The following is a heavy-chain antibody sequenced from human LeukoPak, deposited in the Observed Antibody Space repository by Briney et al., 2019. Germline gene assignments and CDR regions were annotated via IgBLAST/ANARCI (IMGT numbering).Heavy chain of an antibody. J-gene: IGHJ4*02. D-gene: IGHD2-15*01. Sequence: SETLSLTCTVSGFSVTTDSYCWGWIRQPPGKGLEWIGYDYCGGNTNYDPSLKRRVTISVDTSRNQFSLQLSSVTAADMAVYYCARIHRYCSGGACYVLDNWGQGTLVAVSS. CDR2: DYCGGNT. CDR1: GFSVTTDSYC. CDR3: ARIHRYCSGGACYVLDN. V-gene: IGHV4-61*01.